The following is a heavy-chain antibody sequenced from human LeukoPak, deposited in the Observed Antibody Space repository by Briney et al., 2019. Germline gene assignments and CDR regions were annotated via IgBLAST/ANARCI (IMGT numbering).Heavy chain of an antibody. CDR1: GGSFSGYY. J-gene: IGHJ4*02. Sequence: SETLSLTCAVHGGSFSGYYWSWIRQPPGKGLEWIGEINHSGSTNYNPSLKSRVTISVDTSKNQFSLKLSSVTAADTAVYYCARGLKYFDYWGQGTLVTVSS. CDR3: ARGLKYFDY. V-gene: IGHV4-34*01. CDR2: INHSGST.